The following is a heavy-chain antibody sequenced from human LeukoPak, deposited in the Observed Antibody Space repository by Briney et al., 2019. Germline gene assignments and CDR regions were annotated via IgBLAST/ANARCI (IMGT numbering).Heavy chain of an antibody. CDR1: GFTFSSYS. CDR2: ISSSSSYI. CDR3: ARRAGGASPNAFDI. Sequence: GSLRLSCAASGFTFSSYSMNWVRQAPGKGLEWVSSISSSSSYIYYADSVKGRFTISRDNAKNSLYPQMNSLRAEDTAVYYCARRAGGASPNAFDIWGQGTMVTVSS. V-gene: IGHV3-21*01. D-gene: IGHD6-25*01. J-gene: IGHJ3*02.